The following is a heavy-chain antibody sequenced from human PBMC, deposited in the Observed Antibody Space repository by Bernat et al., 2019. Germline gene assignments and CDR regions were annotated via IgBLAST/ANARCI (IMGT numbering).Heavy chain of an antibody. Sequence: QLQLQESGPGLVKPSETLSLTCTVSGGSISSSSYYWGWIRQPPGKGLEWIGSIYYSGSTSYNPSLKSRVTISVDTSKNQFSLKLSSVTAADTAVYYCARPGSIAAADYFDYWGQGTLVTVSS. CDR1: GGSISSSSYY. CDR2: IYYSGST. D-gene: IGHD6-13*01. J-gene: IGHJ4*02. CDR3: ARPGSIAAADYFDY. V-gene: IGHV4-39*01.